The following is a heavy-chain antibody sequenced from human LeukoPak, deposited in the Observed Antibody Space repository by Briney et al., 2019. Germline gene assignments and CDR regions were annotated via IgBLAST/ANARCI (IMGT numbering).Heavy chain of an antibody. CDR2: IYYSGST. V-gene: IGHV4-39*01. J-gene: IGHJ3*02. CDR1: GGSISSSSYY. Sequence: SETLSLTCTVSGGSISSSSYYWGWIRQPPGKGLEWIGSIYYSGSTYYNPSLKSRVTISVDTSKNQFSLKLSSVTAADTAVYYSARHGGPYIWGQGTMVTVSS. D-gene: IGHD2-15*01. CDR3: ARHGGPYI.